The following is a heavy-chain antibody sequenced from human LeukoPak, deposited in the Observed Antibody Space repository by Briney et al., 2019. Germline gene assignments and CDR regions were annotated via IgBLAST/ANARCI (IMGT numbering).Heavy chain of an antibody. CDR1: RFTFSSYA. V-gene: IGHV3-30-3*01. CDR3: ARERTRWELLGGGAFDI. CDR2: ISYDGSNK. D-gene: IGHD1-26*01. J-gene: IGHJ3*02. Sequence: GGSLRLSCAASRFTFSSYAMHWVRQAPGKGLEWVAVISYDGSNKYYADSVKGRFTISRDNSKNTLYLQMNSLRAEDTAVYYCARERTRWELLGGGAFDIWGQGTMVTVSS.